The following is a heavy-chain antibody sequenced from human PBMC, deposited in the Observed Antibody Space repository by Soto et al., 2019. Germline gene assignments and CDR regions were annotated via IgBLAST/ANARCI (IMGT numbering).Heavy chain of an antibody. V-gene: IGHV3-9*01. J-gene: IGHJ4*02. CDR2: ISWNRGRV. CDR3: AKALEYSSSPLDY. CDR1: GFTFDDYA. D-gene: IGHD6-6*01. Sequence: GGSLSLSCAASGFTFDDYAMHWVRQAPGKGLEWVSGISWNRGRVGYADSVKGRFTISRDNAKNSLYLQMNSLRAEDTALYYCAKALEYSSSPLDYWGQGTLVTVSS.